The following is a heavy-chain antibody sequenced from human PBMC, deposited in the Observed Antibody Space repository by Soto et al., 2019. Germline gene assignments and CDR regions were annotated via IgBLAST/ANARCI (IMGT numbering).Heavy chain of an antibody. CDR3: SSGASSWYPYFFDS. J-gene: IGHJ4*02. CDR1: EGTFNSYA. V-gene: IGHV1-69*01. D-gene: IGHD6-13*01. Sequence: QAQVVQSGAEVRKPGSSVKLSCKASEGTFNSYAIAWVRQAPGQGLEWMGGISPYYNTLNYAQKFQDRVTIPADDSTNTVYMELSSMRSDDTAVDFCSSGASSWYPYFFDSWAQGTLVTVSS. CDR2: ISPYYNTL.